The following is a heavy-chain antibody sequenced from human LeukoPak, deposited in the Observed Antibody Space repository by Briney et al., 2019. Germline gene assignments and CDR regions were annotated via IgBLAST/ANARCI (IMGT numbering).Heavy chain of an antibody. J-gene: IGHJ6*03. D-gene: IGHD2-8*01. CDR2: ISAYNGNT. CDR3: ARVGCTNGVCDNYYYYMDV. V-gene: IGHV1-18*01. CDR1: GYTFTSYG. Sequence: ASVKVSCKASGYTFTSYGISWVRQAPGQGLEWMGWISAYNGNTNYAQKLQGRVTMTTDTSTSTAYMELRSLRSDDTAVYYCARVGCTNGVCDNYYYYMDVWGKGTTVTVSS.